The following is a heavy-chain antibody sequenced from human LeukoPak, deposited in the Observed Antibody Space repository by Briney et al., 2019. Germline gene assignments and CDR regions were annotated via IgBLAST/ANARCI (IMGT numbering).Heavy chain of an antibody. CDR2: VSGYNGNT. J-gene: IGHJ5*02. Sequence: ASVKVSCKASGYTLTSYVINWVRQAPGQGLEWMGWVSGYNGNTNYAQKFEGRVAMTTDTSSSTAYMELRSLRSDDTAIYYCARGDWFDPWGQGTLVTVSS. V-gene: IGHV1-18*01. D-gene: IGHD2-21*01. CDR1: GYTLTSYV. CDR3: ARGDWFDP.